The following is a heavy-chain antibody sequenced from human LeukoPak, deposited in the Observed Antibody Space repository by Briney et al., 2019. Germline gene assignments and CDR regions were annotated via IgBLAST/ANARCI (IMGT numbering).Heavy chain of an antibody. D-gene: IGHD3-10*01. CDR3: AKDYGSGLFGYYYMDV. CDR2: ISSRSSYI. Sequence: GGSLRLSCAASGFTFSTYSMYWVRQAPGKGLEWVSSISSRSSYIYYADSVKGRFTISRDNDKNSLYLQMNSLRAEDTAVYYCAKDYGSGLFGYYYMDVWGKGTTVTVSS. CDR1: GFTFSTYS. V-gene: IGHV3-21*01. J-gene: IGHJ6*03.